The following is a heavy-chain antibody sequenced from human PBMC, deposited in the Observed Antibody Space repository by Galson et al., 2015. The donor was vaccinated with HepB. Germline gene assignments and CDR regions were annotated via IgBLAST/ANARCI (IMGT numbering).Heavy chain of an antibody. Sequence: SVKVSCKASGGTFSSYDISWVRQAPGQGLEWMGGIIPIFGTANYAQKFQGRVTITGDESTSTAYMELSSLRSEDTAVYYCASFRGFGELLPLYFSGQGTRVTVSS. V-gene: IGHV1-69*13. D-gene: IGHD3-10*01. J-gene: IGHJ3*01. CDR1: GGTFSSYD. CDR2: IIPIFGTA. CDR3: ASFRGFGELLPLYF.